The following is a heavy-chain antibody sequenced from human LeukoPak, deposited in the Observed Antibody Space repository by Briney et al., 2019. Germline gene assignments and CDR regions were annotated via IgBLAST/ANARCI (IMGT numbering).Heavy chain of an antibody. V-gene: IGHV4-34*01. CDR1: GGSFSGYY. CDR2: MHHSGST. J-gene: IGHJ4*02. CDR3: ARLPPRAGPPDQNYDILTGIDY. D-gene: IGHD3-9*01. Sequence: SETLSLTCAVYGGSFSGYYWRWICQPPRKGLEWIGEMHHSGSTNYNQSLKSRVTISLDTAKNQFSLQLSSVTAADTAVYYCARLPPRAGPPDQNYDILTGIDYCGQGTLVTVSS.